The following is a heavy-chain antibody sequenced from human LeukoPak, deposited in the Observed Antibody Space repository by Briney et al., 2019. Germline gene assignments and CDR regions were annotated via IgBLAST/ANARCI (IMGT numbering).Heavy chain of an antibody. V-gene: IGHV4-38-2*01. Sequence: PSETLSLTCAVSGNSISSGYYWGWIRQPPGKGLEWIGSIYHSGSTYYNPSLKSRVTISVDTSKNQFSLKLRSVTAADTAVYYCARVRGEDYYTDVWGKGTTVTVSS. J-gene: IGHJ6*03. CDR1: GNSISSGYY. CDR2: IYHSGST. CDR3: ARVRGEDYYTDV. D-gene: IGHD3-10*01.